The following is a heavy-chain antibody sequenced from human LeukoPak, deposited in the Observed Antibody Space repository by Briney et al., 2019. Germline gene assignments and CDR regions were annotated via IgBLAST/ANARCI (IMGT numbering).Heavy chain of an antibody. V-gene: IGHV4-4*07. Sequence: PSETLSLTCTVSGGSISSYYWSWIRQPAGKGLEWIGRIYTSGSTNYNPSLKSRVTISVDTSKNQFSLKLSSVTAADTAVYYCARVAIYCSSTSCPIDYWGQGTLVTVSS. D-gene: IGHD2-2*01. CDR2: IYTSGST. CDR1: GGSISSYY. CDR3: ARVAIYCSSTSCPIDY. J-gene: IGHJ4*02.